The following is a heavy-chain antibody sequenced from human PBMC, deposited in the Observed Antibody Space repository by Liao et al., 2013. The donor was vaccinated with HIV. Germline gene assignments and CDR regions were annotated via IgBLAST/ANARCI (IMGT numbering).Heavy chain of an antibody. CDR3: ARDRGFFDN. CDR2: ISTSGSA. V-gene: IGHV4-4*07. J-gene: IGHJ4*02. D-gene: IGHD3-10*01. Sequence: QVKLQESGPGVVKPSETLSLICTVSGGSISSYYWSWIRQSAGKGLEWIGRISTSGSATYNPSLKIRVSMSWDSSRSRFSLNLNSMSAADTAVYYCARDRGFFDNWGQGILVSASS. CDR1: GGSISSYY.